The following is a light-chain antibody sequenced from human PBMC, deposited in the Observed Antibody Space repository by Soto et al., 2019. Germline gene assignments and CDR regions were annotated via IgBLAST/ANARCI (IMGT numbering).Light chain of an antibody. V-gene: IGLV2-14*01. J-gene: IGLJ1*01. CDR2: DVS. CDR1: SSDVGGYKY. Sequence: QSALSLPASVSGSPGQSIAISCTGTSSDVGGYKYVSWYQQHPGKAPKLMIYDVSNRPSGVSDRFSGSKSGNTASLTISGLQAEDEADYYCTSYTSSSTYVFGTGTKLTVL. CDR3: TSYTSSSTYV.